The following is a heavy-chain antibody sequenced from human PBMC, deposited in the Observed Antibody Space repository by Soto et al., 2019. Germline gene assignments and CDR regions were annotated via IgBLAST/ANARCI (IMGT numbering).Heavy chain of an antibody. D-gene: IGHD2-2*01. CDR3: ARGRIVVVPAAIHYYYGMDV. V-gene: IGHV4-34*01. Sequence: SETLSLTCAVYCGSFSGYYWSWIRQPPGKGLEWIGEINHSGSTNYNPSLKSRVTISVDTSKNQFSLKLSSVTAADTAVYYCARGRIVVVPAAIHYYYGMDVWGQGTTVTSP. J-gene: IGHJ6*02. CDR2: INHSGST. CDR1: CGSFSGYY.